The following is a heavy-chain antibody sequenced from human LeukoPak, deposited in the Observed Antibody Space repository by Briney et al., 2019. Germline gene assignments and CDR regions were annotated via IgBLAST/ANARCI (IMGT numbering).Heavy chain of an antibody. V-gene: IGHV3-30*18. Sequence: GGSLRLSCAASGFPLNNYGKHWVRQAPGKGLEGGAVISYGGSNKYYADSVKGRFTISRDNSKNTLYLQMNSLRAEDTAVYYCAKQLYDFWSGYSFYYYYGMDVWGQGTTVTVSS. CDR1: GFPLNNYG. CDR2: ISYGGSNK. CDR3: AKQLYDFWSGYSFYYYYGMDV. D-gene: IGHD3-3*01. J-gene: IGHJ6*02.